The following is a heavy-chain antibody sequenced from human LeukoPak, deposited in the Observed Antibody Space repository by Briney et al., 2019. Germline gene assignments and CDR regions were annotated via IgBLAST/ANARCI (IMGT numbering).Heavy chain of an antibody. V-gene: IGHV4-39*01. J-gene: IGHJ4*02. CDR3: ARHFPGRDGYKGNFDY. CDR2: IYYSGST. CDR1: DGSNSSSSYY. Sequence: PSETLSLNCTVPDGSNSSSSYYWAWIHQPPRKRLKQNGSIYYSGSTYYNPSLKSRVTISVDTSKNQFSLKLSSVTAADTAVYYCARHFPGRDGYKGNFDYWGQGTLVTVSS. D-gene: IGHD5-24*01.